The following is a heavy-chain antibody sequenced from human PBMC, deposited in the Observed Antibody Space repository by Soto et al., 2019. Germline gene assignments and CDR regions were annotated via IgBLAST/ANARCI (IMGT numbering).Heavy chain of an antibody. CDR2: IYYSGST. CDR1: GGSISSSSYY. CDR3: ARQGYSHPYYYYYMDV. D-gene: IGHD5-18*01. J-gene: IGHJ6*03. V-gene: IGHV4-39*01. Sequence: QLQLQESGPGLVKPSETLSLTCTVSGGSISSSSYYWGWIRQPPGKGLEWIGSIYYSGSTYYNPSLKSRITISVDTSKNQLSLKLYSVTAADTAVYYCARQGYSHPYYYYYMDVWGKGTTVTVSS.